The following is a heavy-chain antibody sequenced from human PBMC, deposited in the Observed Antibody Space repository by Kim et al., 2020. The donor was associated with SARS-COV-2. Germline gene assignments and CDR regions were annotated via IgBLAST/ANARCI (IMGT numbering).Heavy chain of an antibody. CDR1: GGSISSSSYY. V-gene: IGHV4-39*07. Sequence: SETLSLTCTVSGGSISSSSYYWGWIRQPPGKGLEWIGSIYYSGSTYYNPSLKSRVTISVDTAKNQFSLKLSSVTAADTAVYYCAGGGGQDFDYWGQGTLVTVSS. CDR3: AGGGGQDFDY. J-gene: IGHJ4*02. D-gene: IGHD3-10*01. CDR2: IYYSGST.